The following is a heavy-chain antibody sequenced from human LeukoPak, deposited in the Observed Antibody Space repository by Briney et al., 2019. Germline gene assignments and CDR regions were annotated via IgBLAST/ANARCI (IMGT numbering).Heavy chain of an antibody. CDR3: AREYSSPSVDFDY. D-gene: IGHD6-6*01. CDR2: MNPNSGNT. CDR1: GYTFTSYD. J-gene: IGHJ4*02. Sequence: GASVKVSCKASGYTFTSYDINWVRQATGQGLEWMGWMNPNSGNTGYAQKFQGRVTITRNTSISTAYMELSSLRSEDTAVYYCAREYSSPSVDFDYWGQGTLVTVSS. V-gene: IGHV1-8*03.